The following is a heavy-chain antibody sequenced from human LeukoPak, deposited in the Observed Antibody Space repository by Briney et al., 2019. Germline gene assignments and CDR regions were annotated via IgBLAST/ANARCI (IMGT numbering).Heavy chain of an antibody. CDR1: GFTFDDYG. Sequence: GGSLRLSCAASGFTFDDYGMSWVRQAPGKGLEWVSGINWNGGSTGYADSVKGRFTISRDNSKNTLYLQMNSLRAEDTAVYYCAKEDDLDYYGSKAGWYWGQGTLVTVSS. D-gene: IGHD3-10*01. V-gene: IGHV3-20*04. CDR3: AKEDDLDYYGSKAGWY. J-gene: IGHJ4*02. CDR2: INWNGGST.